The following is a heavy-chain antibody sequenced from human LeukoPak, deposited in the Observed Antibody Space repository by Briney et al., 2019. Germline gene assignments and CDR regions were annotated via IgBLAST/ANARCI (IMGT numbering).Heavy chain of an antibody. CDR1: GFTFSTYN. D-gene: IGHD1-26*01. CDR2: INSGGSAV. CDR3: ARVGPRGDWFDY. Sequence: GGSLRLSCAASGFTFSTYNMLWVRQTPGKGLEWLFYINSGGSAVHYADSAKDRFTFSRDNAKDSLYLQLNSLRVEDTGIYYCARVGPRGDWFDYWGQGTRVTVSS. V-gene: IGHV3-48*01. J-gene: IGHJ5*01.